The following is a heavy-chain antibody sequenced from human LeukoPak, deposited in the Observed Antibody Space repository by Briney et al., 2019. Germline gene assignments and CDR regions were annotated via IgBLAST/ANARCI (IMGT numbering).Heavy chain of an antibody. CDR1: GGSFSGYY. D-gene: IGHD6-19*01. CDR3: ARGRLAVALYYYYGMDV. CDR2: INHSGST. J-gene: IGHJ6*02. V-gene: IGHV4-34*01. Sequence: SETLSLTCAVYGGSFSGYYWSWIRQPPGKGLEWIGEINHSGSTNYNPPLKSRVTISVGTSKNQFSLKLSSVTAADTAVYYCARGRLAVALYYYYGMDVWGQGTTVTVSS.